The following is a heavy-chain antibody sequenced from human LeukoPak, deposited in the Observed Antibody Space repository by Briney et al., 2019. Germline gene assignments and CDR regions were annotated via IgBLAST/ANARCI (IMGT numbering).Heavy chain of an antibody. V-gene: IGHV4-61*02. CDR2: IYTSGST. CDR3: ARSLWFGELFVD. J-gene: IGHJ4*02. Sequence: SETLSLTCTVSGGSISSGSYYWSWIRQPAGKGLEWIGRIYTSGSTNYNPSLKSRVTISVDTSKNQFSLKLSSVTAADTAVYYCARSLWFGELFVDWGQGTLVTVSS. D-gene: IGHD3-10*01. CDR1: GGSISSGSYY.